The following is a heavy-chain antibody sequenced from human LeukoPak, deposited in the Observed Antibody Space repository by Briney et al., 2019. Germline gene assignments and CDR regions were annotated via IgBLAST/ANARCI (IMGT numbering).Heavy chain of an antibody. J-gene: IGHJ4*02. CDR3: AARRLTVTTEIDY. CDR1: GFTLSSYW. V-gene: IGHV3-74*01. Sequence: PGGSLRLSCAASGFTLSSYWINWVRQAPGKGLVWVSRINSDGSKINYADSVKGRFTISRDNAKNTLYLQMNSLRAEDTAVYYCAARRLTVTTEIDYWGQGTLVTVSS. D-gene: IGHD4-17*01. CDR2: INSDGSKI.